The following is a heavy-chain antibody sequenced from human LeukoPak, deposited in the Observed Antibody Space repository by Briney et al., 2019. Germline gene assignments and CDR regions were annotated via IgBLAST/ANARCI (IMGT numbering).Heavy chain of an antibody. D-gene: IGHD5-12*01. J-gene: IGHJ4*02. CDR1: GGSISSYY. V-gene: IGHV4-4*09. CDR2: IYTSGST. Sequence: PSETLSLTCTVSGGSISSYYWSWIRQPPGKGLEWIGYIYTSGSTNYNPSLKSRVTISVDTSKNQFSLKLSSVTAADTAVYYCARLTGYSRYDSNYFDYWGQGTLVTVSS. CDR3: ARLTGYSRYDSNYFDY.